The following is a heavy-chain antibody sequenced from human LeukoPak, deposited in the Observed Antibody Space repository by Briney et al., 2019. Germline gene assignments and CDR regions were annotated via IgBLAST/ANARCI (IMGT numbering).Heavy chain of an antibody. Sequence: GGSLRLSCAASGFTSSSYGMHWVRQAPGKGLEWVAFIRYDGSNKYYADSVKGRFTISRDNSKNTLYLQMNSLRAEDTAVYYCARNVRWYTTGDYWGQGTLVTVSS. J-gene: IGHJ4*02. CDR2: IRYDGSNK. CDR3: ARNVRWYTTGDY. D-gene: IGHD4-23*01. CDR1: GFTSSSYG. V-gene: IGHV3-30*02.